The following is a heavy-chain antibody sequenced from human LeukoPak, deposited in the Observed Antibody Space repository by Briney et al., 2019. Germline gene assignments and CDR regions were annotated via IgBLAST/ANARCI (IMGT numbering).Heavy chain of an antibody. CDR3: ARLSRYCTNGVCYTLDY. CDR2: IYYSGST. D-gene: IGHD2-8*01. V-gene: IGHV4-59*08. Sequence: SETLSLTCTASGGSISSYYWSWIRQPPGKGLEWIGYIYYSGSTNYNPSLKSRVTISVDTSKNQFSLKLSSVTAADTAVYYCARLSRYCTNGVCYTLDYWGQGTLVTVSS. J-gene: IGHJ4*02. CDR1: GGSISSYY.